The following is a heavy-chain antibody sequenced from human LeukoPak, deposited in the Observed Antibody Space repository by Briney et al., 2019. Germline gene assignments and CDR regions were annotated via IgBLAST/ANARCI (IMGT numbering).Heavy chain of an antibody. V-gene: IGHV3-23*01. J-gene: IGHJ4*02. CDR1: GFTFGNYA. CDR2: IDGGGGRT. CDR3: AKDETGDGYNAI. D-gene: IGHD5-24*01. Sequence: GGSLRLSCVASGFTFGNYAMSWVRQTPGKGLERVSLIDGGGGRTYYADPVKGRFTISRANFKNTLYLQMNSLRADDTAVYYCAKDETGDGYNAIWGQGTLVAVSS.